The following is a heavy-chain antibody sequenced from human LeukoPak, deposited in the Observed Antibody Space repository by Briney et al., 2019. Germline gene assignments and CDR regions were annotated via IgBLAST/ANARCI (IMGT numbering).Heavy chain of an antibody. D-gene: IGHD6-19*01. CDR3: ARDVGYSSGWSDAFDI. CDR2: TYYRSKWYN. Sequence: SQTLSLTCAISGDSVSSNSAAWNWIRQSPSRGLEWLGRTYYRSKWYNDYAVSVKSRITINPDTSKNQVSLQLNSVTPEDTAVYYCARDVGYSSGWSDAFDIWGQGTMVTVSS. J-gene: IGHJ3*02. V-gene: IGHV6-1*01. CDR1: GDSVSSNSAA.